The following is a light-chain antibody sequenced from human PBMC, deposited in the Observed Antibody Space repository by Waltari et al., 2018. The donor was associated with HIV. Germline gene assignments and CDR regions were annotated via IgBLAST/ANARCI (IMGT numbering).Light chain of an antibody. CDR2: GAT. V-gene: IGKV3-20*01. Sequence: EIVLTQSPVTLSVSPGERATLSCKASQSVLSDYLAWYKQKPGQAPRLLIYGATRRATGIPDRFRGSGSGTDFTLTISRWDPDDFSVYYCQQYGGAPLFTCGPWTTVDIK. CDR3: QQYGGAPLFT. J-gene: IGKJ3*01. CDR1: QSVLSDY.